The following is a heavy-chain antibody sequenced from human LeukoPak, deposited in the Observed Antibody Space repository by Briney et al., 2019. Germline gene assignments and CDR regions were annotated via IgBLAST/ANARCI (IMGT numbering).Heavy chain of an antibody. CDR2: FDPEDGER. Sequence: ASVKVSCKASGGTFSSYAISWVRQAPGQGLEWMGGFDPEDGERFCAQQFQGRFTMTEDTSTNTAYMELSGLRSDDTAVYYCSTARNYGILSGFYTAYDIWGQGTMVTVSS. J-gene: IGHJ3*02. CDR1: GGTFSSYA. V-gene: IGHV1-24*01. CDR3: STARNYGILSGFYTAYDI. D-gene: IGHD3-9*01.